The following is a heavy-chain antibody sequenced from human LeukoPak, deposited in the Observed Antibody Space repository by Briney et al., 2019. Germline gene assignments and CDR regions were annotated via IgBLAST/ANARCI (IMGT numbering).Heavy chain of an antibody. Sequence: SETLSLTCAVSGYSISSGYYWGWIRQPPGKGLEWIGSIYHSGSTYYNPSLKSRVTISVDTSKNQFSLKLSSVTAADTAVYYCARHYFTHRLLSSASEYYFDYWGQGTLVTVSS. CDR1: GYSISSGYY. D-gene: IGHD3-3*01. CDR2: IYHSGST. J-gene: IGHJ4*02. V-gene: IGHV4-38-2*01. CDR3: ARHYFTHRLLSSASEYYFDY.